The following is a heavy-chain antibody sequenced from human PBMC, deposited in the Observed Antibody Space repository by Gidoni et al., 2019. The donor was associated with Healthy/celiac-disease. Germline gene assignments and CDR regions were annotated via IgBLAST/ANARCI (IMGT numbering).Heavy chain of an antibody. CDR3: AKDSPLWFGESLGGTYFDY. V-gene: IGHV3-30*18. D-gene: IGHD3-10*01. CDR2: ISYYGCNK. J-gene: IGHJ4*02. CDR1: GFTFSSHG. Sequence: QVQLVESGGGVVQPGRSLTLSCAAHGFTFSSHGIPLVRQAPGQGLEWVAVISYYGCNKDYADSVKGRFTISRDNSKNALYLQINSLRAEDTAVYYCAKDSPLWFGESLGGTYFDYWGQGTLVTVSS.